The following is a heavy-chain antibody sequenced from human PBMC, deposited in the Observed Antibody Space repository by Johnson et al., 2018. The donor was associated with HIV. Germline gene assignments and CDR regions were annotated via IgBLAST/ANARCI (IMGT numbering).Heavy chain of an antibody. V-gene: IGHV3-72*01. CDR3: ARDRAGNACDI. Sequence: EVQLVESGGGLVQPGGSLRLSCAASGFTFSDHYMDWVRQAPGKGLEWVGRTRNKANSYTTEYAASVKGRFTISRDDSKNSLYLQMNSLKTEDTAVYYCARDRAGNACDIWGQGTMVTVSS. CDR1: GFTFSDHY. CDR2: TRNKANSYTT. J-gene: IGHJ3*02.